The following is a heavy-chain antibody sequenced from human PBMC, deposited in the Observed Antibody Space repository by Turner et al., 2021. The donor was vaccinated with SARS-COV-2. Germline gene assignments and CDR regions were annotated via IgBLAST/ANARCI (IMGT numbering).Heavy chain of an antibody. D-gene: IGHD3-16*01. Sequence: QVQLVQSGAEVKTPGASVKVSCKASGYTFTDYYVYWVRQAAGQGLEWMGRINTNSGYTYYAEKLQGMVTMTRDTSIRTVYMEVTRLRSDDTAVYYCARGGQGEDYYFYYMDVWGNGTTVTVSS. CDR1: GYTFTDYY. J-gene: IGHJ6*03. CDR2: INTNSGYT. V-gene: IGHV1-2*02. CDR3: ARGGQGEDYYFYYMDV.